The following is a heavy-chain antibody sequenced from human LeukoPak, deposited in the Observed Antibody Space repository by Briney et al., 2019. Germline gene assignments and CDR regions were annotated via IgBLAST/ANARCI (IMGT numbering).Heavy chain of an antibody. V-gene: IGHV4-30-4*08. Sequence: PSETLSLTCTVSGGSISSGDYYWSWIRQPPGKGLEWIGYIYYSGSTYYNPSLKSRVTISVDTSKNQFSLKLGSVTAADTAVYYCASIGLPRAPYYYYYMDVWGKGTTVTVSS. D-gene: IGHD3-10*01. CDR1: GGSISSGDYY. J-gene: IGHJ6*03. CDR3: ASIGLPRAPYYYYYMDV. CDR2: IYYSGST.